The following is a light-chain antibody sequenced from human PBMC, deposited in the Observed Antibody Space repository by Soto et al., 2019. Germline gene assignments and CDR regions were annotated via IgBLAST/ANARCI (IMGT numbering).Light chain of an antibody. CDR3: QCYGSSVKWA. Sequence: EVVLTQSPGTLSLSPGERSTLSCRDSQSVTSRYLAWYQQKPGQAPRLLIYAAYCRATGIPDRFSGSRSVTDSTLSISRLEPEDFAVYYCQCYGSSVKWAFGQATKGEIK. V-gene: IGKV3-20*01. CDR1: QSVTSRY. CDR2: AAY. J-gene: IGKJ1*01.